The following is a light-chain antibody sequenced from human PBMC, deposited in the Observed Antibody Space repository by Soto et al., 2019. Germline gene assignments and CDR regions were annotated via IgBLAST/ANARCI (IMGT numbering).Light chain of an antibody. J-gene: IGKJ2*01. CDR1: QSVLYSSNNKNY. CDR3: HQYESTPPT. Sequence: DIVMTQSPDSLAVSLGERATINCKSSQSVLYSSNNKNYLAWYQQRPGQPPKLLIYWASTRESGVPDRFSGSGSVTDFTLTITSLQAEDVAVYYCHQYESTPPTFGQGTKLEIK. CDR2: WAS. V-gene: IGKV4-1*01.